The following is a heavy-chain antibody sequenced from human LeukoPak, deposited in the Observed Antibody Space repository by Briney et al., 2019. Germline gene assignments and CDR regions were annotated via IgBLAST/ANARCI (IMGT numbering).Heavy chain of an antibody. CDR3: AREMPAAGVYHYFDY. CDR1: GFTFSSHG. CDR2: IYSGGNT. J-gene: IGHJ4*02. V-gene: IGHV3-66*01. D-gene: IGHD6-13*01. Sequence: GGSLRLSCAASGFTFSSHGMTWVRQAPGKGLEWVSLIYSGGNTYYADSVRGRFTISRDDSKNTLYLQMNSLRAEDTAVYYCAREMPAAGVYHYFDYWGQGTLVTVSS.